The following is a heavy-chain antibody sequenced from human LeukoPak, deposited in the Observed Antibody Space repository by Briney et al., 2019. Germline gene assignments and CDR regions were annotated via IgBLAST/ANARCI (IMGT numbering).Heavy chain of an antibody. D-gene: IGHD4-17*01. Sequence: PGGSLRLPCSASGFTFSSYGMHWVRQAPGKGLEWVAVIWNDGSHQYYADSEKGRFTISRDNSRNTVYLQMNRLRVEDTAVYYCARDATEYGDSHFDWWGQGTLVTVSS. CDR1: GFTFSSYG. V-gene: IGHV3-33*01. J-gene: IGHJ4*02. CDR2: IWNDGSHQ. CDR3: ARDATEYGDSHFDW.